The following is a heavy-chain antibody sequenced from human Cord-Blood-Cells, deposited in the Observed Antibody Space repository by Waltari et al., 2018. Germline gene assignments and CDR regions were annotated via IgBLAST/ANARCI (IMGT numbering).Heavy chain of an antibody. D-gene: IGHD7-27*01. CDR1: GGSFSRYY. J-gene: IGHJ4*02. CDR2: INHRGST. Sequence: QVQLQQWGAGPLMPSETLSPTCAVDGGSFSRYYWSWVRQPPGKGLEWIGEINHRGSTNYNPSLKSRVTISVDTAKNQFSLKLSSVAAADTAVYYCAKTGDDYWGQGTLVTVSS. CDR3: AKTGDDY. V-gene: IGHV4-34*01.